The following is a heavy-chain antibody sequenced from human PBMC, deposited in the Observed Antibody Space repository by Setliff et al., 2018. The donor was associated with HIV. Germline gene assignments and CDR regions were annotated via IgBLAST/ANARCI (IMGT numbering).Heavy chain of an antibody. CDR3: ARRSRYSGSFLTTYYFDS. V-gene: IGHV5-51*01. CDR2: IYPADSET. Sequence: GASLKISCKGSGYSFTDYWIGWVRQMPGKGLEWMGIIYPADSETRYNPSFQGQVTISADKSISTAYLQWTSVKASDTAMYYCARRSRYSGSFLTTYYFDSWGQGALVTSPQ. D-gene: IGHD1-26*01. CDR1: GYSFTDYW. J-gene: IGHJ4*02.